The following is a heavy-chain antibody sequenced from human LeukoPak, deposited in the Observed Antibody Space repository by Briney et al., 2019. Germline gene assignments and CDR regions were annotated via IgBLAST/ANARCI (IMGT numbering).Heavy chain of an antibody. CDR3: ARRVLNYDYGMDV. D-gene: IGHD5/OR15-5a*01. CDR2: TYYRSKWYN. CDR1: GDSVSSNSAT. J-gene: IGHJ6*02. V-gene: IGHV6-1*01. Sequence: SQTLSLTCAISGDSVSSNSATWNWIRQSPSRGLEWLGRTYYRSKWYNDYAVSVQSRMTINPDTSKDQFSLQLNSVTPEDTAVYYCARRVLNYDYGMDVWGQGTTVTVSS.